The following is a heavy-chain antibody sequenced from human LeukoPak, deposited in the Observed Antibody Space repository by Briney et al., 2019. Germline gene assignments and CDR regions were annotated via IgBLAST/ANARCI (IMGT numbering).Heavy chain of an antibody. Sequence: GESLQISCQGSGYYFTNYWMAWVRQMPGKGLEYMGFIYPGENNIRYSPPFQGQVTISADKSINTAYLQWNSLKASDTAMYYCARHITTSSTSSHFDSWGQGTLVTVSS. CDR1: GYYFTNYW. J-gene: IGHJ4*02. V-gene: IGHV5-51*01. CDR3: ARHITTSSTSSHFDS. CDR2: IYPGENNI. D-gene: IGHD6-6*01.